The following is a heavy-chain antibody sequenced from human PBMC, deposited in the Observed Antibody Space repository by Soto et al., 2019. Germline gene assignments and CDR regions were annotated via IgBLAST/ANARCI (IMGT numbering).Heavy chain of an antibody. Sequence: EVQLVESGGGLVQPGGSLRLSCAASGFTFSSYSMNWVRQAPGKGLEWVSYISSSSSTIYYADSVKGRFTISRDNAKNSLYMQMSSLRAEVTAVYYCARDPPYGYGDYPYYFDYWGQGTLVTVSS. CDR3: ARDPPYGYGDYPYYFDY. CDR1: GFTFSSYS. CDR2: ISSSSSTI. V-gene: IGHV3-48*01. D-gene: IGHD4-17*01. J-gene: IGHJ4*02.